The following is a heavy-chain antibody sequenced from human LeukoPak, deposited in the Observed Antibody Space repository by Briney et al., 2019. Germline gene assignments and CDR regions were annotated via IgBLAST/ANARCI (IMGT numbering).Heavy chain of an antibody. Sequence: GASVKVSCKASGGTFSSYAISWVRQAPGQGLEWMGRIIPILGIANYAQKFQGRVTITADKSTSTAYMELSSLRSEDTAVYYCATHSPYSSSWYDDYWGQGTLVTVSS. J-gene: IGHJ4*02. V-gene: IGHV1-69*04. D-gene: IGHD6-13*01. CDR1: GGTFSSYA. CDR3: ATHSPYSSSWYDDY. CDR2: IIPILGIA.